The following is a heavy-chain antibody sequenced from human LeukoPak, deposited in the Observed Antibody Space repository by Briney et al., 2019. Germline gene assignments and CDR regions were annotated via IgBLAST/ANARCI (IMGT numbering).Heavy chain of an antibody. CDR2: MCGTAGCT. V-gene: IGHV3-23*01. CDR1: GFTFYMYA. D-gene: IGHD3-22*01. Sequence: GGSLRLSCAASGFTFYMYAMSWVRQAPGKGLEWVASMCGTAGCTFYPDSVKGRFTISRDNSKNVLYLRMNSLTAEDTAIYYCAKDRPNFHENSGHYYRRDGDSWGQGTLVTVSS. J-gene: IGHJ5*01. CDR3: AKDRPNFHENSGHYYRRDGDS.